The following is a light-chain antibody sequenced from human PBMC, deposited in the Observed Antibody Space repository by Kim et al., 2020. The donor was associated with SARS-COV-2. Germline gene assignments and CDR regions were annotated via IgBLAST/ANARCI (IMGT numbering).Light chain of an antibody. J-gene: IGKJ1*01. CDR2: GAS. CDR3: QTYNTAPWT. Sequence: ASVGDRVTLTCRASQAISTYLAWYQQKPGKVPQLLIYGASTLQSGVPSRFSGSGSGTEFTLSISSLKPEDVATYFCQTYNTAPWTFGPGTKVDIK. V-gene: IGKV1-27*01. CDR1: QAISTY.